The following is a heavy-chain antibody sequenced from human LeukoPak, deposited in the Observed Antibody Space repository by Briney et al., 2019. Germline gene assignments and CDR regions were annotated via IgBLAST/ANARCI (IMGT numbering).Heavy chain of an antibody. V-gene: IGHV1-69*05. CDR2: IIPIFGTA. CDR1: GGTFSSYA. D-gene: IGHD2-2*01. Sequence: ASVKVSCKASGGTFSSYAISWVRQAPGQGLDWMGGIIPIFGTANYAQKFQGRVTITTDESTSTAYMELSSLRSEDTAVYYCASDSYYGENYFDYWGQGTLVTVSS. J-gene: IGHJ4*02. CDR3: ASDSYYGENYFDY.